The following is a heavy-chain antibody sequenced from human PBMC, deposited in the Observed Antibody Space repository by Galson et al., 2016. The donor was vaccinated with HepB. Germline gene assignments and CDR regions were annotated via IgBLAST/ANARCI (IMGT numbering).Heavy chain of an antibody. CDR1: GGSISSSSYY. D-gene: IGHD3-22*01. J-gene: IGHJ4*02. Sequence: SETLSLTCTVSGGSISSSSYYWGWIRQPPGKGLEWIGSIYYSGCTYYNPSLKSRVTVSVDTSKNQFSLKLSSVTAADTAVYYCARRAATYDSSGYYYGADGDYWGQGTLVTVSS. CDR2: IYYSGCT. CDR3: ARRAATYDSSGYYYGADGDY. V-gene: IGHV4-39*01.